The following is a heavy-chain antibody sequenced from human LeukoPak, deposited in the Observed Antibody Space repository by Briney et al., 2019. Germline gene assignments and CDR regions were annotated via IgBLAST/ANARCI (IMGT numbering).Heavy chain of an antibody. CDR1: GGSISSSSYY. D-gene: IGHD5-18*01. CDR2: IYYSGST. V-gene: IGHV4-39*01. J-gene: IGHJ4*02. CDR3: ARKQMSYGFLGFDY. Sequence: NPSETLSLTCTVSGGSISSSSYYWGWIRQPPGKGLEWIGSIYYSGSTYYNPSLKSRVTISVDTSKNQFSLKLSSVTAADTAVYYCARKQMSYGFLGFDYWGQGTLVTVSS.